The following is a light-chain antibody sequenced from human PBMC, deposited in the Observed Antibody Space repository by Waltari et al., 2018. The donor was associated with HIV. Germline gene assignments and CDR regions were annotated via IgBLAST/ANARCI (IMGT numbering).Light chain of an antibody. CDR2: SDD. CDR3: ATWDDNVSAYV. J-gene: IGLJ1*01. V-gene: IGLV1-36*01. Sequence: QSVLTQPPSVSAVPGQRVTISCPGGSSNIGSYAVSWYQHVPGEAPNFVMYSDDLLTTGVSERFSASKSGTSASLSISGLQPEDEADYYCATWDDNVSAYVFGPGTWVTVL. CDR1: SSNIGSYA.